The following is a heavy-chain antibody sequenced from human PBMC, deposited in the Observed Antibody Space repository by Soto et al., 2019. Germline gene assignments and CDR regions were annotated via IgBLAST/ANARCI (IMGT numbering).Heavy chain of an antibody. CDR2: IYWDGYK. CDR3: AHKGGGDRILDY. D-gene: IGHD3-16*01. CDR1: GFSLRTSGVG. V-gene: IGHV2-5*02. J-gene: IGHJ4*02. Sequence: QITLKESGPTLVKPTQTLTLTCAFSGFSLRTSGVGVGWIRQPPGKALEWLALIYWDGYKHYSPSLKSRLTNTEDTSKNQGVLTMTNMDPVDTATYYCAHKGGGDRILDYWGQGTLVTVSS.